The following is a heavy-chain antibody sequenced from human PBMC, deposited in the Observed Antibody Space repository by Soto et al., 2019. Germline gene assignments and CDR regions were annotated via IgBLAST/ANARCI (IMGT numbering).Heavy chain of an antibody. V-gene: IGHV1-69*01. CDR2: IIPIFGTA. D-gene: IGHD1-26*01. CDR1: GGTFSSYA. CDR3: ARDAARGSYSVGLIWFDP. J-gene: IGHJ5*02. Sequence: QVQLVQSGAEVKKPGSSVKVSCKASGGTFSSYAISWVRQAPGQGLEWMGGIIPIFGTANYAQKFQGRVTITADESTSTAYMELSSLRSEDTAVYYCARDAARGSYSVGLIWFDPWGQGTLVTVSS.